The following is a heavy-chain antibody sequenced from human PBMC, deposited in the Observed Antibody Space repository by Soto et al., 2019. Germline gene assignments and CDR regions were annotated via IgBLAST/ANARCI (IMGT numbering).Heavy chain of an antibody. D-gene: IGHD3-10*01. CDR3: ARQSEYYYASGRAAPLYGMDV. V-gene: IGHV4-39*01. CDR1: GGSISSGDYY. J-gene: IGHJ6*02. Sequence: PSETLSLTCTVSGGSISSGDYYWSWIRQPPGKGLEWIGYIYYSGSTYNNPSLKSRVTISVDTSKNQFSLKLSSVTAADTAVYYCARQSEYYYASGRAAPLYGMDVWGQGTTVTVSS. CDR2: IYYSGST.